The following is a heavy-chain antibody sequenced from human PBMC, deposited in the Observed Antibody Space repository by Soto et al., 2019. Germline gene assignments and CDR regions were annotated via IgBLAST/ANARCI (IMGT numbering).Heavy chain of an antibody. Sequence: GVSLRLSCAASGFTFSSYAMHWVRQAPGKGLEWVAVISYDGSNKYYADSVKGRFTISRDNAKNTVYLHVNTLRDEDTAVYYCARGGAMGVDYWGQGTLVTVSS. J-gene: IGHJ4*02. CDR2: ISYDGSNK. CDR1: GFTFSSYA. V-gene: IGHV3-30-3*01. CDR3: ARGGAMGVDY. D-gene: IGHD1-26*01.